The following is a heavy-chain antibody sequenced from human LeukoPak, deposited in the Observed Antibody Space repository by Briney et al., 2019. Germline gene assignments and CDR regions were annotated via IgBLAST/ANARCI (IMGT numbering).Heavy chain of an antibody. CDR2: IYPGDSDT. V-gene: IGHV5-51*01. CDR3: ARLGISGWYGFDL. CDR1: GYIFTNYW. J-gene: IGHJ4*02. D-gene: IGHD6-19*01. Sequence: GESLKISCKGSGYIFTNYWIGWVRQMPGKGLEWMGIIYPGDSDTRYSPSFRGQVTISADKSFNTAYLQWTSLQASDSAMYFCARLGISGWYGFDLWGPGTLVTVSS.